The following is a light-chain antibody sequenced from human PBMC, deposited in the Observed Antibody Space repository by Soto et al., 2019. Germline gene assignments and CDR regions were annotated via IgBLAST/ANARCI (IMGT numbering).Light chain of an antibody. CDR2: DAS. J-gene: IGKJ5*01. V-gene: IGKV3-11*01. Sequence: EIVLTQSPATLSLSPGERATLSCRASQSIGLAIAWYQHKPGQAPRFLIYDASNRATGIPARFSGSGSGTDFTLTISSLEPEDFAVYYCQQRSTWPQITFGQGTRLEIK. CDR1: QSIGLA. CDR3: QQRSTWPQIT.